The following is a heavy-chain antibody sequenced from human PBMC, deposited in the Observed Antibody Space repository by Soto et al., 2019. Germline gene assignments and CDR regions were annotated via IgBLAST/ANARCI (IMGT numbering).Heavy chain of an antibody. D-gene: IGHD4-17*01. CDR2: ISNDGGTQ. Sequence: QVQLVESGGGVVQPGKSLRLSCAASGFTFNKYGVNWVRQAPGKGLEWVAVISNDGGTQFYADSVKGRFTISRDNSKNTLSLHMSSLRAEDTAVYYCHLDEYGDWWSQGTLVTVSS. CDR3: HLDEYGDW. J-gene: IGHJ4*02. CDR1: GFTFNKYG. V-gene: IGHV3-30*03.